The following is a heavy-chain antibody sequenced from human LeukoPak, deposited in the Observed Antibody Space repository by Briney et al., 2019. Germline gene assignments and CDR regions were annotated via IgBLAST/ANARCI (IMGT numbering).Heavy chain of an antibody. Sequence: ASVKVSCKASGYTFTSYGISWVRQAPGQGLEWMGWISAYNGNTNYAQKLQGRVTMTTDTSTSTVYMELSSLRSEDTAVYYCARDGLDVYYYGMDVWGQGTTVTVSS. CDR2: ISAYNGNT. CDR3: ARDGLDVYYYGMDV. CDR1: GYTFTSYG. J-gene: IGHJ6*02. V-gene: IGHV1-18*01.